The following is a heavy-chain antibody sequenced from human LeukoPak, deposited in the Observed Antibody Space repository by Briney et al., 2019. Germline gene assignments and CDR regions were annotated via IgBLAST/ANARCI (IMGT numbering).Heavy chain of an antibody. CDR3: ARSGDFWSGYYPLFDY. J-gene: IGHJ4*02. D-gene: IGHD3-3*01. CDR1: GGSISSYY. CDR2: ISYSGST. V-gene: IGHV4-59*01. Sequence: PSETPSLTCSVSGGSISSYYWSWIRQPPGQGLECIGYISYSGSTNSNPSLKSRVTISVDTSKNQFSLKLSSVTAADTAVYYCARSGDFWSGYYPLFDYWGQGTLVTVSS.